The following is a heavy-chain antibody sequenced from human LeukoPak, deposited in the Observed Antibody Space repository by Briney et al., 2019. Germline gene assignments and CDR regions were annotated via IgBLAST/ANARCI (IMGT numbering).Heavy chain of an antibody. J-gene: IGHJ6*02. V-gene: IGHV3-23*01. CDR3: AKGGV. CDR2: ISGNGGTT. CDR1: GFTFSTYG. Sequence: GESLRLSCAASGFTFSTYGMSWVRQAPGKGLEWVSAISGNGGTTYYADSVKGRFTISRDNSKNTLYLQMNSLGVEDTALYYCAKGGVWGQGIAVTVSS.